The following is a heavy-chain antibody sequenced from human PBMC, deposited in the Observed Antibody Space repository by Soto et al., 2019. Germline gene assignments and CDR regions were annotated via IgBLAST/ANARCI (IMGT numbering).Heavy chain of an antibody. J-gene: IGHJ4*02. Sequence: PGGSLRLSCAASGFTFSSYAMHWVRQAPGKGLEWVAVISYDGSNKYYADSVKGRFTISRDNSKNTLYLQMNSLRAEDTAVYYCARDMNYYDSSGYPYWGQGTLVTVSS. CDR3: ARDMNYYDSSGYPY. CDR2: ISYDGSNK. CDR1: GFTFSSYA. V-gene: IGHV3-30-3*01. D-gene: IGHD3-22*01.